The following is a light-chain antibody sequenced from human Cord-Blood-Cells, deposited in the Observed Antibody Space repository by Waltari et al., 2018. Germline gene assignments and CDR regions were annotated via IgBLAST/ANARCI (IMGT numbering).Light chain of an antibody. J-gene: IGLJ1*01. CDR2: EVR. Sequence: QSALTQPASVSGSPGQSITISCTGTSSDVGGSTYVSWYQQHPGKAPKLMIYEVRNRPSGVSNRFSGSKSGNTASLTISGLQAEDEADYYCSSYTSSSSYVFGTGTKVTVL. CDR3: SSYTSSSSYV. CDR1: SSDVGGSTY. V-gene: IGLV2-14*01.